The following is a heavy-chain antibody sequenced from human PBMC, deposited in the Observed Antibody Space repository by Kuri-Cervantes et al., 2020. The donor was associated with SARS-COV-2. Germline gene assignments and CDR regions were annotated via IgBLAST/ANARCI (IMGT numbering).Heavy chain of an antibody. CDR1: GFTFSNPY. Sequence: GGSLRLSCAASGFTFSNPYMDWVRQAPGKGLEWVGRTRNKAKSYTTEYAASVKGRFTISRDDSKNSLYLQMNSLKTEDTAVYYCARGNYYDSSGYFYYYGMDVWGQGTTVTVSS. D-gene: IGHD3-22*01. CDR2: TRNKAKSYTT. CDR3: ARGNYYDSSGYFYYYGMDV. V-gene: IGHV3-72*01. J-gene: IGHJ6*02.